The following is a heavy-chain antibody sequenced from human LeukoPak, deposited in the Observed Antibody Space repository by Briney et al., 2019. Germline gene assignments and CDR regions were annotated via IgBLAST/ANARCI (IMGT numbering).Heavy chain of an antibody. CDR3: ARVAQGATTENYYYYYMDV. Sequence: GGSLRLSCAASGFAFNSYTIKRVRQAPGKGLEWVSAITSRGTYIYNADSVKGRFTISRDNAENSAYLQMSSLRAEDTAVYYCARVAQGATTENYYYYYMDVWGKGTTVTVSS. J-gene: IGHJ6*03. D-gene: IGHD4-11*01. CDR1: GFAFNSYT. CDR2: ITSRGTYI. V-gene: IGHV3-21*01.